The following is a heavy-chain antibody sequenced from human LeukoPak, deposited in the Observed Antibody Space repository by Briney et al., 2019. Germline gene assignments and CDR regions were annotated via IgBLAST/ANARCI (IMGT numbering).Heavy chain of an antibody. Sequence: SQTLSLTCTVSGGSISSGSSYWTWIRQPAGKGLEWIGRISNSGTTNYNPSPKSRVTMSVDTSRNQFSLNLNSVTAADTAIYYCARWDGDPWGQGTLVTVSS. CDR2: ISNSGTT. CDR3: ARWDGDP. J-gene: IGHJ5*02. D-gene: IGHD1-26*01. V-gene: IGHV4-61*02. CDR1: GGSISSGSSY.